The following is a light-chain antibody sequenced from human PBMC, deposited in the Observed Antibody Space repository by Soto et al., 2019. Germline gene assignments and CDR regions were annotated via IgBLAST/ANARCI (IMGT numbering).Light chain of an antibody. CDR3: QVSDHFVV. Sequence: SYELTQPPSVSVAPGQTAKISCGGNNIGTKSVHWYQQKPGQAPVLVIYDGSARPSGISERFSGSNSGNTATLTTSRVEAGDEADYYCQVSDHFVVFGGGTNLTVL. CDR1: NIGTKS. J-gene: IGLJ2*01. V-gene: IGLV3-21*02. CDR2: DGS.